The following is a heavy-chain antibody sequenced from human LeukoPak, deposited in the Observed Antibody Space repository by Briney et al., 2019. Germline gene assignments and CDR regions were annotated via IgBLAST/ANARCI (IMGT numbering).Heavy chain of an antibody. J-gene: IGHJ5*02. CDR2: IYHSGST. CDR3: ARVVSIAVAGGRFDP. V-gene: IGHV4-4*02. D-gene: IGHD6-19*01. Sequence: PSETLSLTCAVSGGSISSSNWWSWVRQPPGKGLEWIGEIYHSGSTNYNPSLKSRVTISVDKSKNQFSLKLSSVTAADTAVYYCARVVSIAVAGGRFDPWGQGTLVTVSS. CDR1: GGSISSSNW.